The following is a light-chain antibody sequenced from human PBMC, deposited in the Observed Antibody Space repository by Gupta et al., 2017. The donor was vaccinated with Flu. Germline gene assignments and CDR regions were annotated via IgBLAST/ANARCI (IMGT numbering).Light chain of an antibody. CDR3: GSYAGTYTWA. CDR1: SGDVGAYDY. J-gene: IGLJ3*02. Sequence: QSXLTXXRXVXXXXGXXXXXFCXGTSGDVGAYDYVSWYQQHPGKAHKLMMFEVTKRPEEVPDRFSGSKSGNTASLTSSGLQADDEADYYCGSYAGTYTWAFGGGTKLTVL. CDR2: EVT. V-gene: IGLV2-11*01.